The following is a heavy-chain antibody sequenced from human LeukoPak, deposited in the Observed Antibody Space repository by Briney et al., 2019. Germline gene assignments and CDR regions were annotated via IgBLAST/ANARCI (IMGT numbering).Heavy chain of an antibody. J-gene: IGHJ3*02. D-gene: IGHD1-7*01. CDR1: GGTFSSYA. CDR3: ARVRYNWNYRKAFDI. Sequence: SVKVSCKASGGTFSSYAISWVRQAPGQGLEWMGGIIPIFGTANYAQKFQGRVTITADESTSTAYMELSSLRSEDTAVYYCARVRYNWNYRKAFDIWGQGTMVTVSS. V-gene: IGHV1-69*13. CDR2: IIPIFGTA.